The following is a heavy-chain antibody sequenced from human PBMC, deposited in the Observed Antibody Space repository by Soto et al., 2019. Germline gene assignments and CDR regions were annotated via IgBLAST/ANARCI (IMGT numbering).Heavy chain of an antibody. V-gene: IGHV3-9*01. CDR1: GFTFDDYA. J-gene: IGHJ3*02. CDR2: ISWNSGSI. Sequence: EVQLVESGGGLVQPGRSLRLSCAASGFTFDDYAMHWVRQAPGKGLEWVSGISWNSGSIDYADSVKGRFTISRDNAKNSLYLQMNSLRAEDTALYYCAKDIAGGPFDAFDIWGQGTMVTVSS. CDR3: AKDIAGGPFDAFDI. D-gene: IGHD3-16*01.